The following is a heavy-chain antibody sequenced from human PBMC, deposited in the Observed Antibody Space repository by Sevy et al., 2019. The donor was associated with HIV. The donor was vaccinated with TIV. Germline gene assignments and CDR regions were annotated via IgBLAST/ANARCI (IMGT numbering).Heavy chain of an antibody. CDR1: GFTFSSYS. V-gene: IGHV3-48*01. J-gene: IGHJ3*02. CDR2: ISSSSSTI. CDR3: ARDEPLAYCGGDCLPGAFDI. D-gene: IGHD2-21*01. Sequence: GGSLRLSCAASGFTFSSYSMNWVRQAPGKGLEWVSYISSSSSTIYYADSVKGRFTISRDNAKNSRYLQMNSLRAEDTAVYYCARDEPLAYCGGDCLPGAFDIWGQGTMVTVSS.